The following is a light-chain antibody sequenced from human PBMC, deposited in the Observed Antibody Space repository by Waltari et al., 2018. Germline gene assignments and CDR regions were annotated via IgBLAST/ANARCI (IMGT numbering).Light chain of an antibody. CDR1: DTDIGSYNF. J-gene: IGLJ1*01. CDR3: GSYTANNNCV. CDR2: DVT. V-gene: IGLV2-8*01. Sequence: QSALTQPPSASGSPGQSVTISCTGTDTDIGSYNFVSWYQQEPGKPPKLVIYDVTKRPSGVPHRFSGAKAGNTASLTVSGLQAEDEADYYCGSYTANNNCVFGTGTTVTVL.